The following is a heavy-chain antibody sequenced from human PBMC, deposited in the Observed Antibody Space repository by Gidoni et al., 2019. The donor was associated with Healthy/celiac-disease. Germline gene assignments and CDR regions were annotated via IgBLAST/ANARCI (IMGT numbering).Heavy chain of an antibody. CDR3: AKIGGGSGWYEHDY. D-gene: IGHD6-19*01. J-gene: IGHJ4*02. V-gene: IGHV3-23*01. CDR2: ISGSGGST. Sequence: EVQPLESGGGLVQPAGSLRISCAASGVTFSSYAMSWVRQAPGKGLEWVSAISGSGGSTYYADSVKGRFTISRDNSKNTLYLQMNSLRAEDTAVYYCAKIGGGSGWYEHDYWGQGTLVTVSS. CDR1: GVTFSSYA.